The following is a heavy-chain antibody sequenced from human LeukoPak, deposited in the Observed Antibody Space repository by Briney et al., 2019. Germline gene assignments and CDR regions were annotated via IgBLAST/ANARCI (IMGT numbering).Heavy chain of an antibody. Sequence: ASVKVSCKASGYTFTSYGISWVRQAPGQGLEWVGWISAYNGNTNYAQKLQGRVTMTTDTSTSTAYMELRSLRSDDTAVYYCARANYDFWSGYYPRPPFDPWGQGTLVTVSS. V-gene: IGHV1-18*01. CDR1: GYTFTSYG. CDR3: ARANYDFWSGYYPRPPFDP. D-gene: IGHD3-3*01. J-gene: IGHJ5*02. CDR2: ISAYNGNT.